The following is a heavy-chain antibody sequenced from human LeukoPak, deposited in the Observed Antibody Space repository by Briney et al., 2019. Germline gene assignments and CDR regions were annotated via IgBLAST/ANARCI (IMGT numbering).Heavy chain of an antibody. CDR1: GFTFSTYV. J-gene: IGHJ4*02. V-gene: IGHV3-64D*06. CDR3: VRGTGY. CDR2: ISSNGDNT. Sequence: GGSLSLSCSVSGFTFSTYVIHWVRQPPGKGLEYVSAISSNGDNTYYADSVKGRFTISRDNSKNTLYLQMSSLRADDTAVYYCVRGTGYWGQGTLVTVSS.